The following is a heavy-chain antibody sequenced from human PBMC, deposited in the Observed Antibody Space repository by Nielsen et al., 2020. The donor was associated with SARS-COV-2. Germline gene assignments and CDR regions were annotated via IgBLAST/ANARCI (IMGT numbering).Heavy chain of an antibody. CDR1: GGSISSYY. CDR2: IYYSGST. J-gene: IGHJ5*02. V-gene: IGHV4-59*08. D-gene: IGHD1-1*01. Sequence: GSLRLSCTVSGGSISSYYWRWIRQPPGKGLEWIGYIYYSGSTNYNPSLKSRVTISVDTSKNQFSLKLSSVTAADTAVYYCARRTNKGWFDPWGQGTLVTVAS. CDR3: ARRTNKGWFDP.